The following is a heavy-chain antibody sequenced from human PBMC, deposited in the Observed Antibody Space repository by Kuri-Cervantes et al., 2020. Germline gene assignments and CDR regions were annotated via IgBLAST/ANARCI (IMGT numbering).Heavy chain of an antibody. D-gene: IGHD6-6*01. V-gene: IGHV1-18*01. CDR3: ARDKYSSSSWFDP. Sequence: ASVKVSCKTSGYAFTSYGIGWVRQAPGQGLEWMGWISAYNGNTNYAQKLQGRVTITTDTSTSTAYIKMRSLRSDDTAVYYCARDKYSSSSWFDPWGQGTLVTVSS. J-gene: IGHJ5*02. CDR2: ISAYNGNT. CDR1: GYAFTSYG.